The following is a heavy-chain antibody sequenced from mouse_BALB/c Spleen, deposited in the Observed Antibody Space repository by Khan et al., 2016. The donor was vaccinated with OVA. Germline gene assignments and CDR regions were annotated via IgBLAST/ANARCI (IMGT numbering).Heavy chain of an antibody. CDR3: ARNPFAY. V-gene: IGHV1-52*01. CDR1: GYTFTSYW. CDR2: IDPYDSET. Sequence: VQLQQPGAELVRPGASVKLSCEASGYTFTSYWMNWVKQSPEQGLEWIGRIDPYDSETHYNQNFKDKAILTVDKSPSAASSQLGSLAAEDAVVYFRARNPFAYGGQGTLVTVAA. J-gene: IGHJ3*01.